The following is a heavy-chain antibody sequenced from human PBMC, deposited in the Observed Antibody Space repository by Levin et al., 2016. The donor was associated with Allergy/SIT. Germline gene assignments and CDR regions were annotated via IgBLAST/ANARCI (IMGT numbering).Heavy chain of an antibody. J-gene: IGHJ4*02. CDR2: INHSGST. CDR1: GGSFSGYY. D-gene: IGHD6-6*01. CDR3: ARVARYSSSRYFDY. V-gene: IGHV4-34*01. Sequence: SETLSLTCAVYGGSFSGYYWSWIRQPPGKGLEWIGEINHSGSTNYNPSLKSRVTISVDTSKNQFSLKLSSVTAADTAVYYCARVARYSSSRYFDYWGQGTLVTVSS.